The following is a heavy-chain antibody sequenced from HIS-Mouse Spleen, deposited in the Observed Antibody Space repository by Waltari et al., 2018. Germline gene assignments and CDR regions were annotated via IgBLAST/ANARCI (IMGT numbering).Heavy chain of an antibody. J-gene: IGHJ4*02. CDR3: ARAQRPNWDLDY. D-gene: IGHD7-27*01. CDR1: GGSFSGYY. V-gene: IGHV4-34*01. CDR2: INHSGST. Sequence: QVQLQQWGAGLLKPSETLSLTCAVYGGSFSGYYWSWIRQPPGKGLEWIGEINHSGSTNYNPSLKSRVTISVDTSKNQFSLKLSSVTAADTAVYYCARAQRPNWDLDYWGQGTLVTVSS.